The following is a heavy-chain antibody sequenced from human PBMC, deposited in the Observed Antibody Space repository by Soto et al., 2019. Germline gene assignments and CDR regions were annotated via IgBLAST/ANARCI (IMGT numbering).Heavy chain of an antibody. CDR2: INAYNGNT. Sequence: GASVKVSCKASAYTFTSYGFSWVRQAPGQGLEWMGWINAYNGNTKYAQKLQGRVTMTTDTSTNTAYMELRSLRSDDTAVYYCARKSLSNFNWFDPWGQGTLVTVSS. CDR3: ARKSLSNFNWFDP. CDR1: AYTFTSYG. V-gene: IGHV1-18*01. J-gene: IGHJ5*02. D-gene: IGHD4-4*01.